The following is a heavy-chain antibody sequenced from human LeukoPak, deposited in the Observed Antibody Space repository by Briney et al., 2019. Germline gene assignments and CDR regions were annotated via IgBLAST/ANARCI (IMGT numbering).Heavy chain of an antibody. V-gene: IGHV3-23*01. Sequence: PGGSLRLSCAASGFTFSSYAMSWVRQAPGKGLEWVSAISGSGGSTYYADSVKGRFTISRDNAKNSLYLQMNSLRAEDTAVYYCARAPPDYITAALDYWGQGTLVTVSS. D-gene: IGHD6-13*01. CDR3: ARAPPDYITAALDY. CDR2: ISGSGGST. CDR1: GFTFSSYA. J-gene: IGHJ4*02.